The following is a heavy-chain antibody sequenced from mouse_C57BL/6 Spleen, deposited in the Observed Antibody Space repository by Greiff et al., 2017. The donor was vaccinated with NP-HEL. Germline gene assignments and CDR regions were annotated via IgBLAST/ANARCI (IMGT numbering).Heavy chain of an antibody. J-gene: IGHJ4*01. CDR3: ARNDYEESYYAMDY. CDR2: IDPSDSET. D-gene: IGHD2-4*01. Sequence: QVQLQQPGAELVRPGSSVKLSCKASGYPFTSYWMHWVKQRPIQGLEWIGNIDPSDSETHYNQKFKDKATLTVDKSSSTAYMQLSSLTSEDSAVYYCARNDYEESYYAMDYWGQGTSVTVSS. CDR1: GYPFTSYW. V-gene: IGHV1-52*01.